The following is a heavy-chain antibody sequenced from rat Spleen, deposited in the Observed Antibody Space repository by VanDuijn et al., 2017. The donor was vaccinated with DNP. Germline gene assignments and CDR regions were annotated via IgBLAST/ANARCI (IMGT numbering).Heavy chain of an antibody. CDR3: VRWNSGHFDY. CDR2: IGSAAYAP. CDR1: GFTFSAYY. J-gene: IGHJ2*01. V-gene: IGHV5-22*01. Sequence: EVQLVESGGGLVQPGRSLKLSCAASGFTFSAYYMAWVRQAPAKGLEWVAYIGSAAYAPYYGDSVKGRFTISRDNAKSTLYLQMTSLRSEEMATYYCVRWNSGHFDYWGQGVMVTVSS. D-gene: IGHD4-3*01.